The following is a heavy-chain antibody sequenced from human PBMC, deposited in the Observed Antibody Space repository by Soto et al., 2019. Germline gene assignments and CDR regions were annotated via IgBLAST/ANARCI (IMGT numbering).Heavy chain of an antibody. J-gene: IGHJ4*02. CDR1: DFSFTSHG. CDR3: AIYHLELFSFDY. Sequence: ASVMVSCKAYDFSFTSHGISWVRQAPGQGLEWMGWISLYNGNTNYAQQFQGRVTMTTDTSTSTAYMELRSLRSDDTAMYFCAIYHLELFSFDYWGQGTLVTVSS. V-gene: IGHV1-18*04. D-gene: IGHD2-2*01. CDR2: ISLYNGNT.